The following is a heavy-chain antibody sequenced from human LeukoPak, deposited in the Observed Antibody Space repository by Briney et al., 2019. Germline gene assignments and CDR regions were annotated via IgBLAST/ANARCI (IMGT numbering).Heavy chain of an antibody. CDR2: IRSKANSYAT. Sequence: GGSLRLSCAASGFTFSGSAMHWVRQASGKGLEWVGRIRSKANSYATAYAASVKGRFTISRDDSKNTAYLQMNSLKTEDTAVYYCTGGIQSWGDVWGKGTTVTVSS. CDR1: GFTFSGSA. D-gene: IGHD5-18*01. J-gene: IGHJ6*04. CDR3: TGGIQSWGDV. V-gene: IGHV3-73*01.